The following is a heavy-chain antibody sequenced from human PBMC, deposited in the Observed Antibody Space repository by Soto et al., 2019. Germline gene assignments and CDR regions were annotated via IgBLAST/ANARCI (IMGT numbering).Heavy chain of an antibody. J-gene: IGHJ6*02. CDR1: NGSISSRSSY. CDR2: IHYTGNT. D-gene: IGHD2-21*02. V-gene: IGHV4-39*07. Sequence: PSETLSLTCIVSNGSISSRSSYWGWIRQTPGKGLEWIGSIHYTGNTNYNPSLKSRLTISVDTTKTQFSLQLTSVTAADTAVYFCAREDDGGDRDYYGLDVWGQGTTVTVSS. CDR3: AREDDGGDRDYYGLDV.